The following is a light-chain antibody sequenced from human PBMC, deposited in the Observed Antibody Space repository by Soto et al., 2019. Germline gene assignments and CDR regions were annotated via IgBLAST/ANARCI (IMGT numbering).Light chain of an antibody. CDR1: SSDVGSYNL. V-gene: IGLV2-23*01. CDR3: SSYAGSSTHVV. J-gene: IGLJ2*01. Sequence: QSALTQPASVSGSPRQSITISCTGISSDVGSYNLVSWYQQHPGKAPKVMIYEGSKRPSGVSNRFSGSRPGNTASLTISGLQAEDEAHYYCSSYAGSSTHVVFGGGTKLTVL. CDR2: EGS.